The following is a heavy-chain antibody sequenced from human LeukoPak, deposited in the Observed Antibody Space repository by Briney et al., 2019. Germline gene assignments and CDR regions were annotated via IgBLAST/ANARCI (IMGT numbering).Heavy chain of an antibody. J-gene: IGHJ5*02. D-gene: IGHD4-23*01. V-gene: IGHV4-61*05. CDR3: ARLGDTVAPGFDP. CDR2: IYYSGST. Sequence: SETLSLTCTVSGGSISSSSYYWGWIRQPPGKGLEWIGYIYYSGSTNYNPSLKSRVTISVDTSKNQFSLKLSSVTAADTAVYYCARLGDTVAPGFDPWGQGTLVTVSS. CDR1: GGSISSSSYY.